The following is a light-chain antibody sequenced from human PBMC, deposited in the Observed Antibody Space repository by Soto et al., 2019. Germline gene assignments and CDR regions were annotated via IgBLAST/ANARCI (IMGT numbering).Light chain of an antibody. CDR3: YSYAGTSTWV. Sequence: QSALTQPASVSESPGQSITISCTGTNNDVGNYKLVSWFQHHLGKAPKLIIYEGTKRPSGVSNRFSASQSGNTASLTISGLQAEDEADYYCYSYAGTSTWVFGEGTKVTVL. CDR1: NNDVGNYKL. CDR2: EGT. V-gene: IGLV2-23*01. J-gene: IGLJ3*02.